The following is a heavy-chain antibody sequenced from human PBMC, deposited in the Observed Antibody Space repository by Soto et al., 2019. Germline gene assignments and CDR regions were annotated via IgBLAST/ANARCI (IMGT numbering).Heavy chain of an antibody. CDR3: ARARRGFAFDI. CDR2: IYSGGST. V-gene: IGHV3-53*02. J-gene: IGHJ3*02. Sequence: EVQLVETGGGLIQPGGSWGSPFAPPGLPASGTNLGWVRQAQGKGLEWVSVIYSGGSTYYADSVKGRFTISRDNSKNTLYLQMNSLRAEDTAVYYCARARRGFAFDIWGQGIMVTVSS. CDR1: GLPASGTN.